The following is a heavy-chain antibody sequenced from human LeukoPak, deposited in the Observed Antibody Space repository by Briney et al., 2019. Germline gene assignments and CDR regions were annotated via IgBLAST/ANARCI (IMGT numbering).Heavy chain of an antibody. CDR3: AKDLGAAAGPYYFDY. CDR1: GFTFSSYA. D-gene: IGHD6-13*01. J-gene: IGHJ4*02. Sequence: RGSLRLSCAASGFTFSSYAMSWVRQAPGKGLEWVSAISGSGGSTYYADSVKGRFTISRDNSKNTLYLQMNSLRAEDTAVYYCAKDLGAAAGPYYFDYWGQGTLVTVSS. V-gene: IGHV3-23*01. CDR2: ISGSGGST.